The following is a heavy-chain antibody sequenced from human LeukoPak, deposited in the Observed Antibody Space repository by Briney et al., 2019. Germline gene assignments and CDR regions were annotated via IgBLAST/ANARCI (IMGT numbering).Heavy chain of an antibody. J-gene: IGHJ4*02. CDR2: FDPEDGET. D-gene: IGHD2-15*01. V-gene: IGHV1-24*01. Sequence: ASVKVSCKVSGYTLTELSMHWVRQAPGKGLEWMGGFDPEDGETIYAQKFQGRVTMTRDMSTSTVYMELSSLRSEDTAVYYCARLAYCSGAYCYSNIDFWGQGTLVSVSS. CDR1: GYTLTELS. CDR3: ARLAYCSGAYCYSNIDF.